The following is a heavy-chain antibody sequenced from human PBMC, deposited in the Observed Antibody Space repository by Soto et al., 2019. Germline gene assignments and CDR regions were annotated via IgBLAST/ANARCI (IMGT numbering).Heavy chain of an antibody. CDR1: GGSISSSSYY. V-gene: IGHV4-39*01. J-gene: IGHJ6*02. CDR3: ARIERKLGYCSSTSCRYYYYGMDV. D-gene: IGHD2-2*01. CDR2: IYYSGST. Sequence: SETLSLTCTVSGGSISSSSYYWGWIRQPPGKGLEWIGSIYYSGSTYYNPSLKSRVTISVDTSKNQFSLKLSSVTAADTAVYYCARIERKLGYCSSTSCRYYYYGMDVWVQGTTVTVSS.